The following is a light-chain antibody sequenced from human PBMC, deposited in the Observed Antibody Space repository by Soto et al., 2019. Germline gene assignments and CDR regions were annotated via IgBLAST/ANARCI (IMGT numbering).Light chain of an antibody. Sequence: QSALTQPPSASGSPEQSVTISCTGTSSDVGGCKFVSWYQQYPGKAPKLIIYEVSKRTSGVPDRFSGFKSGNTASLTVSGLQAEDEADYYCRSCAGRNNPYVFGTGTKVNVL. CDR3: RSCAGRNNPYV. V-gene: IGLV2-8*01. CDR2: EVS. J-gene: IGLJ1*01. CDR1: SSDVGGCKF.